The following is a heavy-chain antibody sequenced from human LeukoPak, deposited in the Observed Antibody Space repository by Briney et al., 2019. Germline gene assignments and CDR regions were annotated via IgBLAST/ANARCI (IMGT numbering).Heavy chain of an antibody. CDR1: GFTFSDYY. J-gene: IGHJ5*02. CDR2: ISSSGSTI. Sequence: WGSLRLSCAASGFTFSDYYMGWIRQAQGKGLEWVSYISSSGSTIYYTDSVKGRLTISRNNANNSLYLQMNSLRAEDTAVYYCARDGYSYGINWFDPWGQGTLVTVSS. CDR3: ARDGYSYGINWFDP. V-gene: IGHV3-11*04. D-gene: IGHD5-18*01.